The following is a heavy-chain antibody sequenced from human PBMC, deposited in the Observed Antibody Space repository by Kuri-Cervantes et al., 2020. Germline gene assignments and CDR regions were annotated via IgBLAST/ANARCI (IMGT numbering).Heavy chain of an antibody. CDR1: GYTFTGYH. J-gene: IGHJ3*02. CDR3: ARVEHDYGDYLYAFDI. Sequence: ASVKVSCKASGYTFTGYHMHWVRQAPGQGLEWMGWINPNSGGTNYAQKFQGWVTMTRDTSISTAYMELSRLRSDDTAVYYCARVEHDYGDYLYAFDIWGQGTMVTVSS. D-gene: IGHD4-17*01. CDR2: INPNSGGT. V-gene: IGHV1-2*04.